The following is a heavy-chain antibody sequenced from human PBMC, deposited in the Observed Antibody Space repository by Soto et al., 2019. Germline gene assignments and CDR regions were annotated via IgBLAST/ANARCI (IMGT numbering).Heavy chain of an antibody. CDR1: GFTLNTYA. V-gene: IGHV3-23*01. CDR2: ISGSGGST. J-gene: IGHJ5*02. CDR3: MGRGYDILRP. Sequence: EVQLLESGGGLVQPGGSLTLSCAASGFTLNTYAMTWVRQAPGKGLEWVSSISGSGGSTFYADSVKGRFTISRDTSKNTLYLQMNSLRAEDTAVYYCMGRGYDILRPWGQGTLVTVSS. D-gene: IGHD3-9*01.